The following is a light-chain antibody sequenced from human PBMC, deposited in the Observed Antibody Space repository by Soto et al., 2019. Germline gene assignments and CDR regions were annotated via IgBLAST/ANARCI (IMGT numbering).Light chain of an antibody. J-gene: IGKJ1*01. Sequence: EIVMTQSPDTLSVSPGERATLSCRASQSVGSNLAWYQQRPGQALRLLIYGASTRATGIPARFSGSGSGTDFTLTISSLQSEDFALYYCQQYNAWPRTFGQGTKVDIK. CDR3: QQYNAWPRT. V-gene: IGKV3-15*01. CDR2: GAS. CDR1: QSVGSN.